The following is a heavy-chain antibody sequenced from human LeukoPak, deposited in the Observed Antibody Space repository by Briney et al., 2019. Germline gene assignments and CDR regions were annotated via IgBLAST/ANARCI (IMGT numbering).Heavy chain of an antibody. V-gene: IGHV4-31*03. Sequence: SETLSLTCTVSGDSISNGVKYWSWIRQHPGRGLEWIGYIYQSGRSYYIPSLKSRITMSVDTSKNQFSLNLSSVTAADTAVYYCARDQVECTGGTCQSRVGFDFWGQGTLVTVSS. J-gene: IGHJ4*02. CDR1: GDSISNGVKY. D-gene: IGHD2-8*02. CDR2: IYQSGRS. CDR3: ARDQVECTGGTCQSRVGFDF.